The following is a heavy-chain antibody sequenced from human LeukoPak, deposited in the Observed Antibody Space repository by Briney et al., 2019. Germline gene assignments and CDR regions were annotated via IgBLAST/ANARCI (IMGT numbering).Heavy chain of an antibody. D-gene: IGHD3-22*01. CDR2: INSNGGGT. CDR1: GFTFSSNS. CDR3: ARGPDTSGYYIGDH. J-gene: IGHJ4*02. V-gene: IGHV3-74*01. Sequence: GGSLRLSCAASGFTFSSNSMNWVRQAPGKGLVWASRINSNGGGTTYADSVKGRFTISRDNAKNTLYLQMNSLRAEDTAVYHCARGPDTSGYYIGDHWGQGILVTVSS.